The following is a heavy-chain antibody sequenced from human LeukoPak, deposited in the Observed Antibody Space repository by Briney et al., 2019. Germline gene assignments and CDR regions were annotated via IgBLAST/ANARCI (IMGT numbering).Heavy chain of an antibody. CDR3: ARGRAVASFYYYGMDV. J-gene: IGHJ6*02. CDR1: GYTFTGYY. Sequence: ASVKVSCKASGYTFTGYYMHWVRQAPGQGLEWMGWINPNSGGTNYAQKLQGRVTMTRDTSISTAYMELSRLRSDDTAVYYCARGRAVASFYYYGMDVWGQGTTVTVSS. V-gene: IGHV1-2*02. CDR2: INPNSGGT. D-gene: IGHD6-19*01.